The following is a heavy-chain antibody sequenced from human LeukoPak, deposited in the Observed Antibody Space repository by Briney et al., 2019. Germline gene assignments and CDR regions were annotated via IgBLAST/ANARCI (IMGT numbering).Heavy chain of an antibody. CDR3: TRFYSYGYAFDY. J-gene: IGHJ4*02. D-gene: IGHD5-18*01. CDR1: GYTFTGYY. Sequence: ASVKVSCKASGYTFTGYYMHWVRQAPGQGLEWMGWINPNSGGTNYAQKFQGRVTITRDTSASTAYMELSSLRSEDTAVYYCTRFYSYGYAFDYWGQGTLVTVSS. CDR2: INPNSGGT. V-gene: IGHV1-2*02.